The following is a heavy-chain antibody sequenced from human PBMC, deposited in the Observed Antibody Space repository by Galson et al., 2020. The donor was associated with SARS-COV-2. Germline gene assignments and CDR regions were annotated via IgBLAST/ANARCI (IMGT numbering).Heavy chain of an antibody. CDR2: ISTSGSTI. V-gene: IGHV3-48*03. J-gene: IGHJ3*02. CDR1: GFTFSSYE. D-gene: IGHD3-22*01. Sequence: TGGSLRLSCAASGFTFSSYEMNWVRQAPGKGLEWVSYISTSGSTIYYADSVKGRFTISRDNAKNSLYLQMNSLRAEDTAVYYCAREEYDSSCYMDACDIWGQGTMVTVSS. CDR3: AREEYDSSCYMDACDI.